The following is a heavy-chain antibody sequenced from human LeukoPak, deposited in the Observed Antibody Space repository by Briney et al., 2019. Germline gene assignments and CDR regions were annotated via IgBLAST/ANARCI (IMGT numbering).Heavy chain of an antibody. CDR3: ARWVTAAFY. J-gene: IGHJ4*02. CDR1: GYRFTNYW. CDR2: IYPADSQT. V-gene: IGHV5-51*01. Sequence: GESLKISCTGSGYRFTNYWIGWVRQMPGKGLEWMGVIYPADSQTKYSPSFQGQVTISADKSINPAYLQWNSLKASDTAMYYCARWVTAAFYWGQGTLVTVSS. D-gene: IGHD2-21*02.